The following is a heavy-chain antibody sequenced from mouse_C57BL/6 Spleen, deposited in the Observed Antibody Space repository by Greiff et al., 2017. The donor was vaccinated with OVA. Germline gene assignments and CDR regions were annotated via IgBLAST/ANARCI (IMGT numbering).Heavy chain of an antibody. CDR1: GYSFTGYY. J-gene: IGHJ2*01. V-gene: IGHV1-42*01. CDR3: ARSSDY. Sequence: VQLQQSGPELVKPGASVKISCKASGYSFTGYYMNWVKQSPEKSLEWIGEINPSTGGTTYNQKFKAKATLTVDKSSSTAYMQLKSLTSEDSAVYYCARSSDYWGQGTTLTVSS. CDR2: INPSTGGT.